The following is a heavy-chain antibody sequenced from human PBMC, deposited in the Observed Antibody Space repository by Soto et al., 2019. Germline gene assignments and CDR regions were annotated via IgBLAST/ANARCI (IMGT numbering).Heavy chain of an antibody. CDR3: ATDVNYYGSGSYYTPFDY. V-gene: IGHV3-23*01. CDR1: GFTFSSYA. CDR2: ISGSGGST. Sequence: EVQLLEFGGGLVQPGWSLRLSCAASGFTFSSYAMSWVRQAPGKGLEWVSAISGSGGSTYYADSVKGRFTISRDNSKNTLYLQMNSLRAEDTAVYYCATDVNYYGSGSYYTPFDYWGQGTLVTVSS. D-gene: IGHD3-10*01. J-gene: IGHJ4*02.